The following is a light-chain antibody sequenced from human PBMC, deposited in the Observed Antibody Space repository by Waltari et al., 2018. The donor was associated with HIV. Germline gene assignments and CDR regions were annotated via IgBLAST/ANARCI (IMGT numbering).Light chain of an antibody. CDR2: DVS. Sequence: QSVLTQPPSVSGAPGQRVTISCTGSSSNIGAGYDVHWYQQLPGRAPKLMIYDVSKRPSGVSNRFSGAKSGNTASLTISGLQAEDEADYYCCSYVGSSTLVFGGGTKLTVL. V-gene: IGLV1-40*01. CDR1: SSNIGAGYD. CDR3: CSYVGSSTLV. J-gene: IGLJ2*01.